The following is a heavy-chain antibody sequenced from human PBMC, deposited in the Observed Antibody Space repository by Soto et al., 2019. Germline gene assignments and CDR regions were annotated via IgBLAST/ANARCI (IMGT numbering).Heavy chain of an antibody. CDR3: ARFMGSGSYPYYYYGMDV. V-gene: IGHV5-51*01. Sequence: GESLKISCKGSGYSFTIYWIGWVRQMPGKGLEWMGIIYPGDSDTRYSPSFQGQVTISADKSISTAYLQWSSLKASDTAMYYCARFMGSGSYPYYYYGMDVWGQGTTVTVSS. D-gene: IGHD3-10*01. CDR2: IYPGDSDT. J-gene: IGHJ6*02. CDR1: GYSFTIYW.